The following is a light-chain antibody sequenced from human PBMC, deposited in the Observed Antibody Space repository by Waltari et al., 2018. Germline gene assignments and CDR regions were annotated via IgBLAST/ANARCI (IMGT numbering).Light chain of an antibody. Sequence: SYELTQPPSVSVSPGQTARITCSGDALPKQFAFWYQQKSGQAPVVVIYKDTECPSGIPDRISGSSSWTTVTLTISGAQAEDEADYYCQSGDSSGVVVFGGGTKLTVL. CDR1: ALPKQF. CDR3: QSGDSSGVVV. J-gene: IGLJ2*01. CDR2: KDT. V-gene: IGLV3-25*03.